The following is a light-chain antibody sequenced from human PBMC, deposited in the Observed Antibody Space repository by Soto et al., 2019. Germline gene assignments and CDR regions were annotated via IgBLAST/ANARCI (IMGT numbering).Light chain of an antibody. CDR3: QKYNSAPWT. CDR1: QGISDY. V-gene: IGKV1-27*01. Sequence: DIQMTQSPSSLSASVGDRVTITCRASQGISDYLAWYQQKPGKVPKLLIYASSTLPSGVPSRFSGSGSGTDFTLTISSLQPEDVATYYCQKYNSAPWTFGQGTKVEIK. CDR2: ASS. J-gene: IGKJ1*01.